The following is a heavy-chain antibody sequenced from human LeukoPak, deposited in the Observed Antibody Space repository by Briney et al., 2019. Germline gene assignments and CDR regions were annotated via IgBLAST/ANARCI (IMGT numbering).Heavy chain of an antibody. V-gene: IGHV7-4-1*02. CDR2: INTNTGNP. CDR1: GYSFTNYA. Sequence: GASVKVSCKASGYSFTNYAMNWVRQAPGQGLEWLGWINTNTGNPTYAQDFTGRFVLSMDTSVSTAYLQISSLKAEDTGVYYCARRGVFGYSHDLWGRGTLVTVSS. CDR3: ARRGVFGYSHDL. J-gene: IGHJ2*01. D-gene: IGHD5-18*01.